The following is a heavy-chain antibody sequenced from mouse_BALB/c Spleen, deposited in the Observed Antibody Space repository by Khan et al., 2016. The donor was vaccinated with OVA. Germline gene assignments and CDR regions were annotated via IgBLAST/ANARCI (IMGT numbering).Heavy chain of an antibody. V-gene: IGHV1S81*02. J-gene: IGHJ3*01. D-gene: IGHD2-1*01. CDR1: GYTFTSYY. CDR2: INPNNGGT. Sequence: VQLQESGAELVKPGASVRLSCKASGYTFTSYYLYWVKQRPGQGLEWIGDINPNNGGTNFNEKFKSKATLTVDKSSSTAYMRLSSLTSDDSAVYYCTRSGYGTFAYWGQGTLVTVSA. CDR3: TRSGYGTFAY.